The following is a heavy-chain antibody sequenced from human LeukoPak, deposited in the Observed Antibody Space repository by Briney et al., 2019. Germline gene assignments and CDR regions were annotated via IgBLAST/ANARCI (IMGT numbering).Heavy chain of an antibody. D-gene: IGHD6-13*01. J-gene: IGHJ4*02. CDR3: ARVKGKAAAGPGY. CDR1: GYTFTGYY. CDR2: INPNSGGT. V-gene: IGHV1-2*02. Sequence: ASVKVSCKASGYTFTGYYMHWVRQAPGQGLEWTGWINPNSGGTNYAQKFQGRVTMTRDTSISTAYMELSRLRSDDTAVYYCARVKGKAAAGPGYWGQGTLVTVSS.